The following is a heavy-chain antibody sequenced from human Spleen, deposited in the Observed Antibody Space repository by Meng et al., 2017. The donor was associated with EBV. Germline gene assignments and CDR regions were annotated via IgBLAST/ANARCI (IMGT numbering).Heavy chain of an antibody. CDR2: INVVNGDT. CDR1: GYTFINYG. J-gene: IGHJ4*02. Sequence: QVQWVQCGAEEKKPGASVKVSSKASGYTFINYGITGVRQAAGQGLEWMGWINVVNGDTKYSHKFQDRVTITRDTSANTVYMELTSLTSEDTAIYYCARLPGLDYWGPGTLVTVSS. V-gene: IGHV1-18*01. CDR3: ARLPGLDY. D-gene: IGHD3-10*01.